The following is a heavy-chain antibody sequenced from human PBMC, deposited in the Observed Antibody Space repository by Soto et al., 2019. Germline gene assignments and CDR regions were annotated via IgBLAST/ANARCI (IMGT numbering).Heavy chain of an antibody. CDR2: IWYDGTTT. Sequence: QVQLVESGGGGVQPGRSLTLSCVASGFTLSNYGMHWVRQAPGKGLEWVAVIWYDGTTTYSADSVKGRFSISRDNSKNALSLQLRSLRAEDTAVYYCARNVVSSGSSRWFDTWGQGTLVTVSS. V-gene: IGHV3-33*01. D-gene: IGHD2-21*01. CDR1: GFTLSNYG. CDR3: ARNVVSSGSSRWFDT. J-gene: IGHJ5*02.